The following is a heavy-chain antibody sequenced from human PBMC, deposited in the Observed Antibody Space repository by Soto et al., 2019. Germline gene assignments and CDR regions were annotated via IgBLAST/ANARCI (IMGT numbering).Heavy chain of an antibody. D-gene: IGHD4-17*01. CDR3: ARVERVYGDHKWCDP. CDR1: GGSFSGYY. CDR2: INHSGST. Sequence: QVQLQQWGAGLLKPSETLSLTCAVYGGSFSGYYWSWIRQPPGKGLEWIGEINHSGSTNYNPSLKSGVTISVDTSKNQFSLKLSSVSAAGTDVYYYARVERVYGDHKWCDPWGQGTLVTVSS. V-gene: IGHV4-34*01. J-gene: IGHJ5*02.